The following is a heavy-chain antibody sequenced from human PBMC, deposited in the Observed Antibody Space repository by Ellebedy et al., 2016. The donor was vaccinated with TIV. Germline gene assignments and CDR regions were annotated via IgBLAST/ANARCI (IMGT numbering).Heavy chain of an antibody. Sequence: GESLKISCKASGFTFRSFGMHWVRLSVGKGLEWVADSSDDGAYAHYADSVKGRFTCTRDNSKNTLYLQMNSLSAEDTAVEFCAKDRGSRDSVYPNGMDAWGQGITVTVSS. D-gene: IGHD2-8*01. CDR2: SSDDGAYA. J-gene: IGHJ6*02. CDR3: AKDRGSRDSVYPNGMDA. V-gene: IGHV3-30*18. CDR1: GFTFRSFG.